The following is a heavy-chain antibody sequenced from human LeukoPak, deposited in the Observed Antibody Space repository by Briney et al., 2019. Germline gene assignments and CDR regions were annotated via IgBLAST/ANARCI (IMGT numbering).Heavy chain of an antibody. D-gene: IGHD6-19*01. J-gene: IGHJ4*02. CDR1: GYTFTSYG. CDR2: ISAYNGNT. V-gene: IGHV1-18*01. CDR3: ARNLYSSGWWYFDY. Sequence: ASVKVSCKASGYTFTSYGISWVRQAPGQGLEWMGWISAYNGNTNYAQKLQGRVTMTTDTSTSTAYMELTSLRSDDTAVYYCARNLYSSGWWYFDYWGQGTLVTVSS.